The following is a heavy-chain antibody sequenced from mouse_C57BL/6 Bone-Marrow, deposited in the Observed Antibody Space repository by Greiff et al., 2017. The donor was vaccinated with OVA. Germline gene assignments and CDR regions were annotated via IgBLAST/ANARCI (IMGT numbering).Heavy chain of an antibody. CDR1: GFTFSDYG. V-gene: IGHV5-17*01. CDR2: ISSGSSTI. D-gene: IGHD1-1*01. J-gene: IGHJ2*01. CDR3: ARGTITAVVPPDY. Sequence: DVMLVESGGGLVEPGGSLKLSCAASGFTFSDYGMHWVRQAPEKGLEWVAYISSGSSTIYYADTVKGRVTISRDNAKNTLFLQMTSLRSEDTARYYGARGTITAVVPPDYWGQGTTLTVSS.